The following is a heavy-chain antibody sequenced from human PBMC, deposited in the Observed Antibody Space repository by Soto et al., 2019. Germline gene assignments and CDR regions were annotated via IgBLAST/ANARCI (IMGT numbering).Heavy chain of an antibody. CDR2: ISYDGGLQ. J-gene: IGHJ4*02. D-gene: IGHD5-18*01. CDR3: VADRGYGHASVPYS. CDR1: GFTITSYG. Sequence: QAHLVESGGGVVQPGRSLRLSCAASGFTITSYGMHWVRQAPGTRLEWVAVISYDGGLQHYADSVEGRFTIPKDNSKNRVILQMNGLSAEDSAVYYCVADRGYGHASVPYSWGQGTRVSVAS. V-gene: IGHV3-30*13.